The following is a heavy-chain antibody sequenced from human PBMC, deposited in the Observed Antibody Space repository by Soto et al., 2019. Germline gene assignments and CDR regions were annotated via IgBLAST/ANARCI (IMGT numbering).Heavy chain of an antibody. CDR1: GFTFSAYP. Sequence: LRLSCAASGFTFSAYPMHWVRQAPGKGLDWVAVVSYDGSNKNYSDSVKGQFIISRDNSKNTLYLQMNSLRPDDTAVYYCARGLVYGGAYFGHWGQGTLVTVSS. CDR3: ARGLVYGGAYFGH. J-gene: IGHJ1*01. V-gene: IGHV3-30-3*01. D-gene: IGHD4-17*01. CDR2: VSYDGSNK.